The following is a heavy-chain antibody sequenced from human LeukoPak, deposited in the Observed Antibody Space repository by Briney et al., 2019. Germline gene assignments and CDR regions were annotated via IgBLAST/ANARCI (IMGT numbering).Heavy chain of an antibody. CDR3: VRARTYYFDY. Sequence: ASVKVSCKASGYTFTGYYINWVRHAPGQGLEWMGWMNPVSGDSTYAQRFQGRVTMTRDTSISTAYMELGWLTSDDTAVYYCVRARTYYFDYWGQGTLATVSS. V-gene: IGHV1-2*02. J-gene: IGHJ4*02. CDR1: GYTFTGYY. CDR2: MNPVSGDS.